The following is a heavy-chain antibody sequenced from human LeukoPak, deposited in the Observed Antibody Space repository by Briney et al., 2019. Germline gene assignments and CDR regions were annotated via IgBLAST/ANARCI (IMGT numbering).Heavy chain of an antibody. CDR1: GYTFTSYG. CDR3: ARDTVTIFGVVKGGPDAFDI. D-gene: IGHD3-3*01. V-gene: IGHV1-18*01. Sequence: ASVKVSCKASGYTFTSYGISWVRQAPGQGLEWMGWISAYNGDTNYAQKLQGRVTMTTDTSTSTAYMELRSLRSDDTAVYYCARDTVTIFGVVKGGPDAFDIWGQGTMVTVSS. J-gene: IGHJ3*02. CDR2: ISAYNGDT.